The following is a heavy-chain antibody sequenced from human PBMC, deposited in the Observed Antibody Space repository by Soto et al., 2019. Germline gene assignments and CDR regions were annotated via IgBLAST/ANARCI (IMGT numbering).Heavy chain of an antibody. V-gene: IGHV4-31*02. CDR2: IYYSGVT. J-gene: IGHJ5*02. CDR3: ARDLRGRGSGRFDP. Sequence: WTWIRQHPGKGLEWIGYIYYSGVTYYNPSLKSRVTISVDTSKNQFSLRLSSVTAADTAVYYCARDLRGRGSGRFDPWGQGTRVTVSS. D-gene: IGHD3-10*01.